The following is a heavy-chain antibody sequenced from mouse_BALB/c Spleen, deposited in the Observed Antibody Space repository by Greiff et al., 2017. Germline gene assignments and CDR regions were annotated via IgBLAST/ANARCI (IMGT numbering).Heavy chain of an antibody. CDR1: GYTFTDYE. D-gene: IGHD4-1*01. V-gene: IGHV1-15*01. CDR3: TRGGKTGTEVDY. CDR2: IDPETGGT. J-gene: IGHJ2*01. Sequence: QVQLQQSGAELVRPGASVTLSCKASGYTFTDYEMHWVKQTPVHGLEWIGAIDPETGGTAYNQKFKGKATLTADKSSSTAYMELRSLTSEDSAVYYCTRGGKTGTEVDYWGQGTTLTVSS.